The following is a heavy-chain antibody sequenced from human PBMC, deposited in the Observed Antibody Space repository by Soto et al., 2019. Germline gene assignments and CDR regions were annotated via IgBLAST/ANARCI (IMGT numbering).Heavy chain of an antibody. Sequence: VQLVESGGGVVQPGRSLRLSCAASGFTFSSYAMHWVRQAPGKGLEWVANIKQDGSEKYYVDSVKGRFTISRDNAKNSLYLQMNSLRAEDTAVYYCARESRYDFWSGSSYYYYYGMDVWGQGTTVTVSS. CDR3: ARESRYDFWSGSSYYYYYGMDV. CDR2: IKQDGSEK. CDR1: GFTFSSYA. D-gene: IGHD3-3*01. V-gene: IGHV3-7*03. J-gene: IGHJ6*02.